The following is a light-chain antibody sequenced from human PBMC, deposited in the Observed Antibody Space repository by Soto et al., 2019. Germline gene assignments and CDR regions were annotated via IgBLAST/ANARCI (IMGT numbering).Light chain of an antibody. Sequence: EIVLTQSPGTLSLSPGERATLSCRASQSVSSSYLAWYQQKPGQAPRLLIYGASSRATGIPDRFSGSGSGTHLSLHISILEPEDFAVYSCQQYVSSPVFTFGPGTNVDIK. J-gene: IGKJ3*01. CDR3: QQYVSSPVFT. CDR2: GAS. V-gene: IGKV3-20*01. CDR1: QSVSSSY.